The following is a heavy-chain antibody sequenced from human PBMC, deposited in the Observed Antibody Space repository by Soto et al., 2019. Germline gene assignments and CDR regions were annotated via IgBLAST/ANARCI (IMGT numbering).Heavy chain of an antibody. CDR1: GFTFSSYS. D-gene: IGHD6-6*01. Sequence: PGGSLRLSCAASGFTFSSYSMNWVRQAPGKGLEWVSSISSSSSYIYYADSVKGRFTISRDNAKNSLCLQMNSLRAEDTAVYYCARGLSSSGRGYWGQGTLVTVSS. CDR3: ARGLSSSGRGY. CDR2: ISSSSSYI. V-gene: IGHV3-21*01. J-gene: IGHJ4*02.